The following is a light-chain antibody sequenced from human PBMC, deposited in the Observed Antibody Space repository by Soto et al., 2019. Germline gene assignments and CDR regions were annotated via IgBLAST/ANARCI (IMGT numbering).Light chain of an antibody. CDR2: GAS. CDR3: HQRQSWPRT. V-gene: IGKV3-20*01. J-gene: IGKJ1*01. Sequence: EIVLTQSPGTLSLSPGERATLSCRASQSVSSSYLAWYQQKPGQAPRLLIYGASSRATGIPDRFSGSGSGTDFTLTISRLEPEDFALYYCHQRQSWPRTFGQGTRWIS. CDR1: QSVSSSY.